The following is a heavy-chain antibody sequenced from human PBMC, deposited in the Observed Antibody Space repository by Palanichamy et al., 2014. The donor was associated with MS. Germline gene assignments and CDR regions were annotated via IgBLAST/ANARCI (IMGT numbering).Heavy chain of an antibody. D-gene: IGHD1-7*01. V-gene: IGHV2-5*02. CDR2: IYWDADK. CDR1: GFSLSTSGVG. J-gene: IGHJ4*02. Sequence: QITLKESGPTLVKPTQTLTLTCTFSGFSLSTSGVGVGWIRQPPGKALEWLALIYWDADKRYSPSLKSRLTITKDTSKNQVVLTMTNMDPVDTATYYCAHTDSGDWNYEGPRYFDYWGQGTLVTVSS. CDR3: AHTDSGDWNYEGPRYFDY.